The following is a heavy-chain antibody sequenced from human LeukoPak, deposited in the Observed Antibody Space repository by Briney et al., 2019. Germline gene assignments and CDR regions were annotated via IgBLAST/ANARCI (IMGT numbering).Heavy chain of an antibody. J-gene: IGHJ4*02. D-gene: IGHD3-22*01. V-gene: IGHV3-9*01. Sequence: GGSLRLSCAASGFTFGDYAMHWVRQAPGKGLEWVSGISWDSGSIGYAGSVKGRFTISRDNAKNSLYLQMNRLRAEDTALYYCAKARADSSGYQRYFDYWGQGTLVTVSS. CDR1: GFTFGDYA. CDR2: ISWDSGSI. CDR3: AKARADSSGYQRYFDY.